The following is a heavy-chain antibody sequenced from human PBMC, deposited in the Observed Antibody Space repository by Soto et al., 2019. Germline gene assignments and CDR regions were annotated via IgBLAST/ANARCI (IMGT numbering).Heavy chain of an antibody. CDR2: ISAYNGNT. J-gene: IGHJ6*03. D-gene: IGHD2-2*01. Sequence: ASVKVSCKASGYTFTSYGISWVRQAPGQGLEWMGWISAYNGNTNYAQKLQGRVTMTTDTSTSTAYMELRSLRSDDTAVYYCARSIVVVPAAMEGGYYYYMDVWGKGTTVTVSS. CDR3: ARSIVVVPAAMEGGYYYYMDV. CDR1: GYTFTSYG. V-gene: IGHV1-18*01.